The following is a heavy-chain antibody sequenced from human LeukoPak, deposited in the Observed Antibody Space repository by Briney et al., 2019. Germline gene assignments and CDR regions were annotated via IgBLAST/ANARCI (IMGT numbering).Heavy chain of an antibody. CDR3: AKSETAAINFQLFDY. V-gene: IGHV3-7*01. CDR2: IKKDGSET. CDR1: GFDFSDFW. D-gene: IGHD2-2*01. J-gene: IGHJ4*02. Sequence: GGSLRLSCAAAGFDFSDFWMSWVRQVPGKGLEWVATIKKDGSETHYVDSVKGRFTISRHNAESSLYLQMNSLRAEDTAVYYCAKSETAAINFQLFDYWGQGTLVTVSS.